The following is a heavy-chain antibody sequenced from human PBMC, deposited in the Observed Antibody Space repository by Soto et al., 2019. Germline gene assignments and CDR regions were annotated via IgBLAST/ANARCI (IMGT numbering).Heavy chain of an antibody. CDR1: GFTVSSNY. Sequence: GGSLRLSCAASGFTVSSNYMSWVRQAPGKGLEWVSVIYSGGSTYYADSVKGRFTISRHNSKNTLYLQMNSLRAEDTAVYYCAREVPAAHPNYMDVWGKGTTVTVSS. CDR3: AREVPAAHPNYMDV. J-gene: IGHJ6*03. CDR2: IYSGGST. D-gene: IGHD2-2*01. V-gene: IGHV3-53*04.